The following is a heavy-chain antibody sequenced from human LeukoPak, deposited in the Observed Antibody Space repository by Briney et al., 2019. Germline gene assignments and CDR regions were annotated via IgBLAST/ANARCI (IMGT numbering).Heavy chain of an antibody. CDR1: GFTFSSYA. D-gene: IGHD2-2*01. CDR3: VNTGSIVVVPAAMSFDY. J-gene: IGHJ4*02. Sequence: GGSLRLSCSASGFTFSSYAMHWVRQAPGKGLEYVSAISSNGGSTYYAVSVKGRFTISRDNSKNTLYLQMSSLRAEDTAVCYCVNTGSIVVVPAAMSFDYWGQGTLVTVSS. CDR2: ISSNGGST. V-gene: IGHV3-64D*06.